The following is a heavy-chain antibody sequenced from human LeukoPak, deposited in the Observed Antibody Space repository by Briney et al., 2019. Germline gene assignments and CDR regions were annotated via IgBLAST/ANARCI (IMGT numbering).Heavy chain of an antibody. CDR1: GGSFSGYY. J-gene: IGHJ6*03. CDR2: INHSGST. CDR3: ARAGLTGIYYYYYMDV. V-gene: IGHV4-34*01. Sequence: PSETLSLTCAVYGGSFSGYYWSWIRQPPGKGLEWIGEINHSGSTNYNPSLKSRVTISVDTSKNQFSLKLSSVTAADTAVYYCARAGLTGIYYYYYMDVWGKGTTVTVSS. D-gene: IGHD6-13*01.